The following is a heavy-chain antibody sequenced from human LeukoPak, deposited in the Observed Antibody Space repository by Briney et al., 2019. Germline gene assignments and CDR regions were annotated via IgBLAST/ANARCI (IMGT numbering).Heavy chain of an antibody. CDR2: ISGSGGST. CDR1: GFTFSSYA. Sequence: PGGSLRLSCAASGFTFSSYAMSWVRQAPGKGLEWVSAISGSGGSTYYADSVKGRFTISRDNSKNTLYLQMNSLRAEDTAVYYCAKDLWFGELLFHDYWGQGTLVTVSS. V-gene: IGHV3-23*01. D-gene: IGHD3-10*01. J-gene: IGHJ4*02. CDR3: AKDLWFGELLFHDY.